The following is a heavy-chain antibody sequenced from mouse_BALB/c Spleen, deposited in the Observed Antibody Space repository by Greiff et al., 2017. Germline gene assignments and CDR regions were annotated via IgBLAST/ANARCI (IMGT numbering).Heavy chain of an antibody. CDR1: GFSLTSYG. Sequence: VHLVESGPGLVAPSQSLSITCTVSGFSLTSYGVHWVRQPPGKGLEWLGVIWAGGSTNYNSALMSRLSISKDNSKSQVFLKMNSLQTDDTAMYYCASSNWDGAMDYWGQGTSVTVSS. D-gene: IGHD4-1*01. J-gene: IGHJ4*01. CDR3: ASSNWDGAMDY. CDR2: IWAGGST. V-gene: IGHV2-9*02.